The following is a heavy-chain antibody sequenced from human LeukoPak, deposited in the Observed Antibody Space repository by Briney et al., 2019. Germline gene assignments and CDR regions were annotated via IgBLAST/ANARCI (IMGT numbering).Heavy chain of an antibody. Sequence: SVKVSCKASGGTFSSYAISWVRQAPGQGLEWMGRIIPILGIANYAQKFQGRVTITAGKSTSTAYMELSSLRSEDTAVYYCARARVTRYGDYDPYYYGMDVWGQGTTVTVSS. CDR1: GGTFSSYA. CDR2: IIPILGIA. CDR3: ARARVTRYGDYDPYYYGMDV. J-gene: IGHJ6*02. V-gene: IGHV1-69*04. D-gene: IGHD4-17*01.